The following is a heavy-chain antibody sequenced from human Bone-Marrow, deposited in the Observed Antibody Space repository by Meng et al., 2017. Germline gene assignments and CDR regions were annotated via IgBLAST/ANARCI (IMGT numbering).Heavy chain of an antibody. V-gene: IGHV3-72*01. D-gene: IGHD4-23*01. CDR2: TADKAHSYTT. Sequence: GESLKISCEASGLTLSDHYVDWVRQAPGKGLEWVGLTADKAHSYTTPYAASVKGRFTISRDDVKNSVYLQMNSLKTEDTAVYFFTSDTVDWGQGTLVTVSS. CDR3: TSDTVD. CDR1: GLTLSDHY. J-gene: IGHJ4*02.